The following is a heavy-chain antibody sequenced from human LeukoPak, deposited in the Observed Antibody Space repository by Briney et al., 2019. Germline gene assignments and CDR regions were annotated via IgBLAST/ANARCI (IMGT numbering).Heavy chain of an antibody. CDR2: VSSNEGT. Sequence: SETRSLTCTVSGGSISSYYWSWIRQPPGEGLEWIGYVSSNEGTNYNPSLKSRVTILVDTSKNQFSLHLYSVTAADTAVYYCARVRSYYGSVTGKSYYFDYWGQGTLVTVSS. V-gene: IGHV4-59*01. CDR1: GGSISSYY. CDR3: ARVRSYYGSVTGKSYYFDY. D-gene: IGHD3-10*01. J-gene: IGHJ4*02.